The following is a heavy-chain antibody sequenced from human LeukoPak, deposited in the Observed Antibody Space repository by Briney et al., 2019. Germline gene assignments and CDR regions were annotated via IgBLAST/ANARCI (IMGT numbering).Heavy chain of an antibody. CDR2: LSPYNGNT. CDR3: ARDSASVWPGSSGWSNWFDP. V-gene: IGHV1-18*01. J-gene: IGHJ5*02. Sequence: SVKVSCKASGYTFGSYGVSWVRQAPGQGLEWMAWLSPYNGNTNYAQKFQGRVTMTTDTSTSTAYMELRSLRADDTAVYYCARDSASVWPGSSGWSNWFDPWGQGTLVTVSS. CDR1: GYTFGSYG. D-gene: IGHD6-19*01.